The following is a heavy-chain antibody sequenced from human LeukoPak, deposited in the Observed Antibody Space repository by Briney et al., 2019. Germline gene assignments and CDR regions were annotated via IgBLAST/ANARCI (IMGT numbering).Heavy chain of an antibody. D-gene: IGHD2-2*01. CDR1: GFTFSSYA. CDR3: AKLVGQLLDWGYFDY. J-gene: IGHJ4*02. CDR2: ISGSGGST. V-gene: IGHV3-23*01. Sequence: PGGSLRLSCAASGFTFSSYAMSWVRQAPGKGLEWDSAISGSGGSTYYADSVKGRFTISRDNSKNTLYLQMNSLRAEDTAVYYCAKLVGQLLDWGYFDYWGQGTLVTVSS.